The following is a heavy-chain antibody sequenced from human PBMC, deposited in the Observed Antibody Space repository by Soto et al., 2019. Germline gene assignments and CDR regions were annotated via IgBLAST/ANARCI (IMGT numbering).Heavy chain of an antibody. J-gene: IGHJ4*02. CDR2: ISCSGGST. D-gene: IGHD3-9*01. CDR1: GVTFSGYA. CDR3: AKPDMWPHY. V-gene: IGHV3-23*01. Sequence: PVVPLRLSCGAAGVTFSGYAMSWVRQAPGKGLEWVSAISCSGGSTYYADSVKGRFTISRDNSKNTLYLQMNSLRAEDTAVYYCAKPDMWPHYWGQGTLLTVSS.